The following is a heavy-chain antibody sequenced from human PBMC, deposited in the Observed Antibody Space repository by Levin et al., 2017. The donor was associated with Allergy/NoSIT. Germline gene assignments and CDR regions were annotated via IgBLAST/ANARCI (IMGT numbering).Heavy chain of an antibody. CDR3: ARDLDGSGSYSYYYYYYMDV. CDR2: IKQDGSEK. D-gene: IGHD3-10*01. Sequence: GESLKISCAASGFTFSSYWMSWVRQAPGKGLEWVANIKQDGSEKYYVDSVKGRFTISRDNAKNSLYLQMNSLRAEDTAVYYCARDLDGSGSYSYYYYYYMDVWGKGTTVTVSS. J-gene: IGHJ6*03. CDR1: GFTFSSYW. V-gene: IGHV3-7*04.